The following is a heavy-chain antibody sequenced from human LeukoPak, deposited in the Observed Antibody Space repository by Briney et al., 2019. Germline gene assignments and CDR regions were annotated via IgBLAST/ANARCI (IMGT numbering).Heavy chain of an antibody. CDR3: AREESSSDYFDY. V-gene: IGHV4-30-2*01. D-gene: IGHD2-15*01. Sequence: PSETLSLTCTVSGGSIRSGGYYWSWIRQPPGKGLEWIGYIYHSGSTYYNPSLKSRVTISVDRSKNQFSLKLSSVTAADTAVYYCAREESSSDYFDYWGQGTLVTVSS. CDR2: IYHSGST. CDR1: GGSIRSGGYY. J-gene: IGHJ4*02.